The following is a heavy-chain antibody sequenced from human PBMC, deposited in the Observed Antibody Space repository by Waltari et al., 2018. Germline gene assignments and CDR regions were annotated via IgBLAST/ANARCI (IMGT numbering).Heavy chain of an antibody. V-gene: IGHV4-34*01. CDR3: ARARQTYYDFWSGYYTRTYFDY. D-gene: IGHD3-3*01. Sequence: QVQLQQWGAGLLKPSETLSLTCAVYGGSFSGYYWSWIRQPPGKGPEWIGEINHSGSTNYNPSLKSRVTISVDTSKNQFSLKLSSVTAADTAVYYCARARQTYYDFWSGYYTRTYFDYWGQGTLVTVSS. J-gene: IGHJ4*02. CDR2: INHSGST. CDR1: GGSFSGYY.